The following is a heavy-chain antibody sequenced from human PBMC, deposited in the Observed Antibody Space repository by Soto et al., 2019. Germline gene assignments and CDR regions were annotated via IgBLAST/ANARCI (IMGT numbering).Heavy chain of an antibody. CDR2: IYPGDSDT. CDR3: ARFRSYYHDSSGYYDAFDI. J-gene: IGHJ3*02. V-gene: IGHV5-51*01. CDR1: GNRFTSYW. Sequence: PXESLKLSWKCSGNRFTSYWIGLVRQMPGKGLEWMGIIYPGDSDTRYSPSFQGQVTISADKSISTAYLQWSSLKASDTAMYYCARFRSYYHDSSGYYDAFDIWGQGTMVTVSS. D-gene: IGHD3-22*01.